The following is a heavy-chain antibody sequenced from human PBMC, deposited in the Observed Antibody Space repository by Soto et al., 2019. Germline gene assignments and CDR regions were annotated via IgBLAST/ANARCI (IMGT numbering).Heavy chain of an antibody. CDR2: ISSGSTFT. V-gene: IGHV3-11*06. CDR3: ARVGDSTLDAFWYDFDV. J-gene: IGHJ4*02. D-gene: IGHD3-16*01. Sequence: PGGSLRLSCAASGFTFSSYYMSWIRQTPGRGLGWISYISSGSTFTEYTDYAQGRFTISRDNAKNSLYLQMNSLTAEDTAVYYCARVGDSTLDAFWYDFDVWGQGTQVTVSS. CDR1: GFTFSSYY.